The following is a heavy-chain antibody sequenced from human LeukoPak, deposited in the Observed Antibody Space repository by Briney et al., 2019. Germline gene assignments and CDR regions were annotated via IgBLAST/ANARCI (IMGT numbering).Heavy chain of an antibody. CDR3: ANLDYYDSSGSPLDY. CDR2: ISGSGGST. Sequence: PGVSLRLSCAASGFTFSSYAMSRVRQAPGKGLEWVSAISGSGGSTYYADSVKGRFTISRDNSKNTLYLQMNSLRAEDTAVYYCANLDYYDSSGSPLDYWGQGTLVTVSS. V-gene: IGHV3-23*01. D-gene: IGHD3-22*01. J-gene: IGHJ4*02. CDR1: GFTFSSYA.